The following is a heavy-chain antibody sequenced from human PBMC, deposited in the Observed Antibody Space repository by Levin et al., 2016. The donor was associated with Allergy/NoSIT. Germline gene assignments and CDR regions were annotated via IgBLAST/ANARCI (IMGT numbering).Heavy chain of an antibody. D-gene: IGHD2-2*01. Sequence: PGKGLEWIGYIDYSGRTHFNPTLNSRVTISVDTSRNQLSLRLSSVTAADTAVYYCASAYLPGPTQDAFHIWGQGTMVTVSS. CDR2: IDYSGRT. J-gene: IGHJ3*02. V-gene: IGHV4-31*02. CDR3: ASAYLPGPTQDAFHI.